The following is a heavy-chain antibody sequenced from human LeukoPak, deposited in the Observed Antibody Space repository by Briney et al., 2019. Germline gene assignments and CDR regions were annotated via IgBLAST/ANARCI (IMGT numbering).Heavy chain of an antibody. V-gene: IGHV3-53*01. J-gene: IGHJ4*02. D-gene: IGHD1-14*01. CDR2: IYSGGST. CDR3: AREVTRTGGFDY. CDR1: GFTVSGNY. Sequence: GGSLRLSCAASGFTVSGNYMSWVRQAPGKGLEWVSVIYSGGSTYYADSVKGRFTISRDNSKNTVYLQMNTLRAEDTAVYYCAREVTRTGGFDYWGQGTLVTVSS.